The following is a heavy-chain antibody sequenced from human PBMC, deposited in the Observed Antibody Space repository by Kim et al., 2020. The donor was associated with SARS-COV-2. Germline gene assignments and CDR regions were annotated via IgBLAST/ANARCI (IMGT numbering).Heavy chain of an antibody. Sequence: ASVKVSCKASGYTFTNNAISWVRQAPGQGLEWMGWINTDTGNPTYAQAFTRRFVFSGDTSVTTAYLQLSSLEAEDTALYYCARVIWGSYRYTDYCCQGTL. CDR1: GYTFTNNA. J-gene: IGHJ4*02. D-gene: IGHD3-16*02. CDR2: INTDTGNP. V-gene: IGHV7-4-1*02. CDR3: ARVIWGSYRYTDY.